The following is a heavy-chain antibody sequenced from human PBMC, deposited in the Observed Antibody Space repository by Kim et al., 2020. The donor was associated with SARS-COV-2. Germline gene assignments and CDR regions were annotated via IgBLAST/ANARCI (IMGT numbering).Heavy chain of an antibody. J-gene: IGHJ4*02. CDR1: GFSFSSYW. Sequence: GGSLRLSCAASGFSFSSYWMHWVRQGPGKGLMWVAHINPDGRTTNYADSVKGRFTISRDNAKNTVYLQLNSLTAEDTAVYYCATGGTTATAMAHEYWGRGTLVSVSS. CDR2: INPDGRTT. CDR3: ATGGTTATAMAHEY. D-gene: IGHD5-18*01. V-gene: IGHV3-74*01.